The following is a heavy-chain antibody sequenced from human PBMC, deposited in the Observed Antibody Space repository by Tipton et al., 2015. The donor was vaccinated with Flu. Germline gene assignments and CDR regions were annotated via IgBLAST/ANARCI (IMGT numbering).Heavy chain of an antibody. V-gene: IGHV4-39*06. J-gene: IGHJ4*02. Sequence: GLVKPSETLSLTCTVSGGSLSSGSYYWGWNRQPPGKGLEWIGSIYYSGSTYYNPSLKSRVTISVDTSKNQFPLKLSSVTAADTAVYYCARLRANYYDSSGYAVYWGQGTLVTVSS. CDR3: ARLRANYYDSSGYAVY. D-gene: IGHD3-22*01. CDR2: IYYSGST. CDR1: GGSLSSGSYY.